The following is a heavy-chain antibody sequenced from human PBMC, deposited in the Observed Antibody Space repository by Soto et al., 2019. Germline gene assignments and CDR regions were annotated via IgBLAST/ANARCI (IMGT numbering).Heavy chain of an antibody. Sequence: GGSLRLSCAASGFTFSSYAMSWVRQAPGKGLEWVSAISGSGGSTYYADSVKGRFTISRDNSKNTLYLQMNSLRAEDTAVYYCAKPRIDYGAPYWYFDLWGRGTLVTVSS. CDR1: GFTFSSYA. CDR2: ISGSGGST. D-gene: IGHD4-17*01. J-gene: IGHJ2*01. V-gene: IGHV3-23*01. CDR3: AKPRIDYGAPYWYFDL.